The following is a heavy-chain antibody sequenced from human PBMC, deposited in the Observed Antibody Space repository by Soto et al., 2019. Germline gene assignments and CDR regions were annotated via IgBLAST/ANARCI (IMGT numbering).Heavy chain of an antibody. Sequence: GGSLRLSCAASGFTFSSYAMSWIRQAPGKGLEWVSGISDSDGSTYYADSVKGRVTISRDNSKNTLYLQMNSLRAEDTALYYCAKVLVTASYSLDFWGQGTMVTVSS. CDR1: GFTFSSYA. J-gene: IGHJ3*01. CDR3: AKVLVTASYSLDF. V-gene: IGHV3-23*01. D-gene: IGHD2-21*02. CDR2: ISDSDGST.